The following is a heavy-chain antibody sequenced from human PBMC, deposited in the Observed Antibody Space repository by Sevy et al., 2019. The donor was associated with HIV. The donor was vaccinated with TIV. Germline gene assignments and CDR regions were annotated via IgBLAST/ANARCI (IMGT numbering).Heavy chain of an antibody. Sequence: GGSLRLSCAASGFTFSPYDMHWVRQSTIKGLEWVSGIGSAGETYYPGSVKGRFTISRENAKNSLYLQMNSLGAGDTGVYYCARVRRYCSGGKCYYYGMDVWGQGTTVTVSS. V-gene: IGHV3-13*04. D-gene: IGHD2-15*01. CDR3: ARVRRYCSGGKCYYYGMDV. CDR2: IGSAGET. J-gene: IGHJ6*02. CDR1: GFTFSPYD.